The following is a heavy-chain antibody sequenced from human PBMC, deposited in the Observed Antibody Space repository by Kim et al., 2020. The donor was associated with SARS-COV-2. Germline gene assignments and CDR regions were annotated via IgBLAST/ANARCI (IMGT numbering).Heavy chain of an antibody. CDR3: AKDRMYSSSWLEEGYFDY. V-gene: IGHV3-9*01. Sequence: GGSLRLSCAASGFTFDDYAMHWVRQAPGKGLEWVSGISWNSGSIGYADSVKGRFTISRDNAKNSLYLQMNSLRAEDTALYYCAKDRMYSSSWLEEGYFDYWGQGTLVTVSS. CDR1: GFTFDDYA. J-gene: IGHJ4*02. D-gene: IGHD6-13*01. CDR2: ISWNSGSI.